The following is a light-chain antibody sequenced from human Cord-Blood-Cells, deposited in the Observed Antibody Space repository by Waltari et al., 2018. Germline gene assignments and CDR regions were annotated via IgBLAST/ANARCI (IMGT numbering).Light chain of an antibody. CDR3: QQYYSTPYS. Sequence: DIVMTQSPDSLAVSLGARATIHCKSSQSVLYSSNNKNYLAWYQQKPGQPPKLLIYWASTRESGVPDRFSGSGSGTDFTLTISSLQAEDVAVYYCQQYYSTPYSLGQGTKLEIK. V-gene: IGKV4-1*01. CDR2: WAS. J-gene: IGKJ2*03. CDR1: QSVLYSSNNKNY.